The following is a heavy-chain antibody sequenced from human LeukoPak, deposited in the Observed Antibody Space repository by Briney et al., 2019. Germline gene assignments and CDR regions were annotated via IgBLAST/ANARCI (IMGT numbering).Heavy chain of an antibody. Sequence: SETLSLTCTVSGGSITSYCWSWIRQPPGKGLEWIGYIYYSGSTNYNPSLKSRVTISVDTSKNQFSLKLSSVTAAETALYYCAREGRYRYGYNEYHSYMDIWGKGTTVTVSS. CDR3: AREGRYRYGYNEYHSYMDI. CDR2: IYYSGST. J-gene: IGHJ6*03. V-gene: IGHV4-59*01. D-gene: IGHD5-24*01. CDR1: GGSITSYC.